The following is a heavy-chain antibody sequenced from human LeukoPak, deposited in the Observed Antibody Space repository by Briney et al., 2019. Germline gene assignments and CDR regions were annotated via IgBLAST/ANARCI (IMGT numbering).Heavy chain of an antibody. V-gene: IGHV3-53*01. CDR1: GFTVSSNY. CDR2: IYSGGST. CDR3: ARVGYSYGYIRS. J-gene: IGHJ5*02. Sequence: GGSLRLSCAASGFTVSSNYMSWVRQAPGKGLEWVSVIYSGGSTYYADSVKGRFTISRDNSKDTLYLQMNSLGAEDTAVYHCARVGYSYGYIRSWGQGTLVTVSS. D-gene: IGHD5-18*01.